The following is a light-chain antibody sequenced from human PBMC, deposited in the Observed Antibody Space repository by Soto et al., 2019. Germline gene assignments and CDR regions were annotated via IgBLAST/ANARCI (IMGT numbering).Light chain of an antibody. V-gene: IGKV1-5*03. CDR3: QQYNSYS. Sequence: IQMTQSPSTLSASVGDRVTFTCRASQSISTWLAWYQQKPGKAPKLLIYKASTLEVGVPSRFSGSGSGTEFTLTISTLQPADFATYYCQQYNSYSFGGGTKVEIK. CDR2: KAS. CDR1: QSISTW. J-gene: IGKJ4*01.